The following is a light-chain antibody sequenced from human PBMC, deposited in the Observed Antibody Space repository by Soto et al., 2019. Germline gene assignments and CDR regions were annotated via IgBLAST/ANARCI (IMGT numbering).Light chain of an antibody. J-gene: IGLJ1*01. Sequence: QPVLTQSPSASASLGASVKLTCTLSSGPSSYAIAWHQQQPEKGPRYLMKLNSDGSHSKGDGIPDRFSGSSSGAERYLIISSLQSEDEADYYCQTWGTGIHVFGTGTKLTVL. V-gene: IGLV4-69*01. CDR1: SGPSSYA. CDR3: QTWGTGIHV. CDR2: LNSDGSH.